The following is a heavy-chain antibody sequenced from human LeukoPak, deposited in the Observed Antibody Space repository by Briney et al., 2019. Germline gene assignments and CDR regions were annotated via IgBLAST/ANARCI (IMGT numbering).Heavy chain of an antibody. Sequence: GGSLRLSCAASGFTFSSYAMHWVRQAPGKGLEWVAVISYDGSNKYYADSVKGRFTISRDNSKNTLYLQMNSLRAEDTAVYYCARDYDSSGYYVNYYGMDVWGQGTTVTVSS. D-gene: IGHD3-22*01. V-gene: IGHV3-30*04. CDR2: ISYDGSNK. J-gene: IGHJ6*02. CDR3: ARDYDSSGYYVNYYGMDV. CDR1: GFTFSSYA.